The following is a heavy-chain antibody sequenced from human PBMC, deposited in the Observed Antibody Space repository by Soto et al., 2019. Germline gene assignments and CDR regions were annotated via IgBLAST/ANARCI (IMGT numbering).Heavy chain of an antibody. V-gene: IGHV3-74*01. CDR2: INSDGSST. D-gene: IGHD2-2*02. CDR3: ARGIRYCSSTSCYSFEYYGMDV. Sequence: GGSLRLSCAASGFTFSSYWMHWVRQAPGKGLVWVSRINSDGSSTSYADSVKGRFTISRDNAKNTLYLQMNSLRAEDTAVYYCARGIRYCSSTSCYSFEYYGMDVWGQGTTVTVSS. J-gene: IGHJ6*02. CDR1: GFTFSSYW.